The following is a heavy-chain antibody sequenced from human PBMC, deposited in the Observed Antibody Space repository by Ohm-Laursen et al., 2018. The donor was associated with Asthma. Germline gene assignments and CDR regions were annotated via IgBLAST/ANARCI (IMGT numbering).Heavy chain of an antibody. CDR3: ARDTIQLWLRAYYYYGMDV. CDR1: GFTFSSYA. D-gene: IGHD5-18*01. CDR2: ISGNGGST. V-gene: IGHV3-23*01. J-gene: IGHJ6*02. Sequence: SLRLSCAASGFTFSSYAVSWVRQAPGKGLEWVPAISGNGGSTYYADSVKGRFTISRDNSRNTLYLQMNSLRAEDTAVYYCARDTIQLWLRAYYYYGMDVWGQGTTVTVSS.